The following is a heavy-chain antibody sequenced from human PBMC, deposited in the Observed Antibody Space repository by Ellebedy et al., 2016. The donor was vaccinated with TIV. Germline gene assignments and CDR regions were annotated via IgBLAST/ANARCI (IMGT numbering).Heavy chain of an antibody. D-gene: IGHD3-22*01. V-gene: IGHV1-46*01. CDR1: GYTFTNYH. J-gene: IGHJ4*02. Sequence: AVSVKVSCKASGYTFTNYHMHWVRQAPGQGLEWMGIINPSGGSTTNAQKFRGRVTMTRDTSTSTVYMELSTLKSEDTAFYYCARSSYYYDSSGQWYFFDYWGQGSLVTVSS. CDR2: INPSGGST. CDR3: ARSSYYYDSSGQWYFFDY.